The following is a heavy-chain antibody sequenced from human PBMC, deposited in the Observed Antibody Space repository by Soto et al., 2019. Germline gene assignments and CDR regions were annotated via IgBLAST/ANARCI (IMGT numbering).Heavy chain of an antibody. Sequence: VQLVESGGGLVKPGGSLRLSCAASGFTFSSYSMNWVRQAPGKGLEWIGEINHSGSTNYNPSLKSRVTISVDTSKNQFSLKLSSVTAADTAVYYCARGLAAAGPGFDYWGQGTLVTVSS. CDR3: ARGLAAAGPGFDY. CDR2: INHSGST. V-gene: IGHV4-34*01. D-gene: IGHD6-13*01. CDR1: GFTFSSYS. J-gene: IGHJ4*02.